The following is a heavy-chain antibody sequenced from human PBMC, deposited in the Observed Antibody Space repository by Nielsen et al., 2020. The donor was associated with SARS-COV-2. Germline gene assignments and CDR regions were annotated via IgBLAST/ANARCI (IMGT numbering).Heavy chain of an antibody. J-gene: IGHJ3*02. CDR1: GFTFSDSS. CDR2: MRSKANDYAT. CDR3: ARVNPFSGSWFDAFDI. Sequence: GESLKISCAASGFTFSDSSMNWVRQASGKGLEWLGRMRSKANDYATDYPASVKGRFIISRDDSKNTAYLLMNSLKIDDTAVYYCARVNPFSGSWFDAFDIWGQGTLVTVSS. D-gene: IGHD6-25*01. V-gene: IGHV3-73*01.